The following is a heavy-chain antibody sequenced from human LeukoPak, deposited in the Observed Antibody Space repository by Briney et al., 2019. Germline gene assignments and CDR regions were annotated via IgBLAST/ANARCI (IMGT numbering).Heavy chain of an antibody. J-gene: IGHJ5*02. D-gene: IGHD2-21*01. Sequence: SVNVSCKASGYTFTSYDINWVRQAPGQGLEWMGWMQPNSGNTGYAQKFQGRVTMTRDTSISTAYMELSSLRSEDTAVYYCTRWAGYYSPPFDPWGQGTLVTVSS. V-gene: IGHV1-8*01. CDR2: MQPNSGNT. CDR1: GYTFTSYD. CDR3: TRWAGYYSPPFDP.